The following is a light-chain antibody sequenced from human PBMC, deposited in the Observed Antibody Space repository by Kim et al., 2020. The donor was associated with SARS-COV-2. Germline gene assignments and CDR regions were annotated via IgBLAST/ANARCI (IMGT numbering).Light chain of an antibody. Sequence: QLVLTQSPTASASLGASVKLTCTLNSGHSGNAIAWHQQQPAKGPRYLMKVNNDGSHSKGDGIPDRFSGSISGAERYLTISSLQSVDEADYYCQSWGVCGGGTKVTVL. J-gene: IGLJ3*02. CDR2: VNNDGSH. CDR3: QSWGV. V-gene: IGLV4-69*01. CDR1: SGHSGNA.